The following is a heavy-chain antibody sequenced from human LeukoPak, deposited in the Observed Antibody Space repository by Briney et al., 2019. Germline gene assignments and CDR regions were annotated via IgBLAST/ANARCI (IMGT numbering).Heavy chain of an antibody. CDR1: GYTFTSYG. CDR2: ISAYNGNT. Sequence: VASVKVSCTASGYTFTSYGISWVRQAPGQGLEWMGWISAYNGNTNYAQKLQGRVTITTDTSTSTAYMELRSLRSDDTAVYYCARGLNYDFWSGYYVEGYFDYWGQGTLVTVSS. D-gene: IGHD3-3*01. J-gene: IGHJ4*02. V-gene: IGHV1-18*01. CDR3: ARGLNYDFWSGYYVEGYFDY.